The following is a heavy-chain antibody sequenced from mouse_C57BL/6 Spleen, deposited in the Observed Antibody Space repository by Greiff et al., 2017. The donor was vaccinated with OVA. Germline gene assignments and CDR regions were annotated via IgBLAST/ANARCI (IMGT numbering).Heavy chain of an antibody. Sequence: QVQLKQSGAELVRPGASVKLSCKASGYTFTDYYINWVKQRPGQGLEWIARIYPGSGNTYYNEKFKGKATLTAEKSSSTAYMQLSSLTSEDSAVYFCANWDGNFDVWGTGTTVTVSS. CDR1: GYTFTDYY. CDR2: IYPGSGNT. V-gene: IGHV1-76*01. D-gene: IGHD4-1*02. CDR3: ANWDGNFDV. J-gene: IGHJ1*03.